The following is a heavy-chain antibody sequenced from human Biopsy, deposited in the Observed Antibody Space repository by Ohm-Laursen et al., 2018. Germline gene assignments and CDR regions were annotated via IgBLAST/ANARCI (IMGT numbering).Heavy chain of an antibody. J-gene: IGHJ4*02. CDR1: GYISTSYY. Sequence: ASVKASCKTSGYISTSYYIHWVRQAPGQGLEWMASINPSGGTTTYAQSFKGGLIMTRDTSTSSIYMELSSLRSEDTAIYFCARAVAGTGGVFDSWGQGTLVTVSS. D-gene: IGHD6-19*01. CDR2: INPSGGTT. CDR3: ARAVAGTGGVFDS. V-gene: IGHV1-46*01.